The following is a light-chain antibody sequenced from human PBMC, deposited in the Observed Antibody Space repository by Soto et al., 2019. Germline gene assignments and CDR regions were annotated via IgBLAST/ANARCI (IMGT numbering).Light chain of an antibody. V-gene: IGKV3-20*01. CDR3: QQYGSSST. Sequence: EIVLTQSPGTLSLSPGERATLSCRARQSLSSSWLAWYQQKPGQAPRLLIYGASSRATGIPDRFSGSGSGTDFTLTISRLEPEDFAVYYCQQYGSSSTFGPGTKVDIK. J-gene: IGKJ1*01. CDR1: QSLSSSW. CDR2: GAS.